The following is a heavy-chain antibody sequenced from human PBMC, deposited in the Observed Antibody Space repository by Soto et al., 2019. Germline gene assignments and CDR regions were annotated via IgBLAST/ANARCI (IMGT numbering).Heavy chain of an antibody. Sequence: PGEYLKISCKGSGYSFTSYWIGWVRQMPGKGLEWMGIIYPGDSDTRYSPSFQGQVTISADKSISTAYLQWSSLKASDTAMYYCASHSSIAARPTQYYYYGMDVWGQGTTVTVSS. V-gene: IGHV5-51*01. CDR2: IYPGDSDT. D-gene: IGHD6-6*01. J-gene: IGHJ6*02. CDR1: GYSFTSYW. CDR3: ASHSSIAARPTQYYYYGMDV.